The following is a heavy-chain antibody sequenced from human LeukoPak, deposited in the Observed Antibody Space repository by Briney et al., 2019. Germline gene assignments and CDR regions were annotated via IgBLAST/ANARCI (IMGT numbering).Heavy chain of an antibody. J-gene: IGHJ3*02. CDR2: IIPIFGTA. Sequence: ASVKVSCKASGGTFSSYAISWVRQAPGQGLEWMGGIIPIFGTANYAQKFRGRVTITTDESTSTAYMELSSLRSEDTAVYYCARARRRWLQPDAFDIWGQGTMVTVSS. CDR3: ARARRRWLQPDAFDI. CDR1: GGTFSSYA. V-gene: IGHV1-69*05. D-gene: IGHD5-24*01.